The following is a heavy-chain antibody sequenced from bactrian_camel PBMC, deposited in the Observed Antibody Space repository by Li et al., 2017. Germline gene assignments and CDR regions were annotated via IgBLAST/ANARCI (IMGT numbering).Heavy chain of an antibody. CDR1: GFIFRDHY. J-gene: IGHJ4*01. D-gene: IGHD6*01. V-gene: IGHV3-2*01. CDR2: IYSETGNT. Sequence: HVQLVESGGGSVQAGGFLKLSCVVSGFIFRDHYVNWVRQAPGKGLEWVSSIYSETGNTYYANSVKDRFTISRDNAKNTVYLQMNSLKSDDTAMYFCAADGSSWYHYYYWGRGTQVTVS. CDR3: AADGSSWYHYYY.